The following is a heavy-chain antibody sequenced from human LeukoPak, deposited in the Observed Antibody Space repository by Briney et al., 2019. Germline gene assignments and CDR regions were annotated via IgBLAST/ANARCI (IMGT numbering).Heavy chain of an antibody. CDR1: GGSISSGGYS. Sequence: PSEALSLTCTVSGGSISSGGYSWSWIRQRPGKGLEWIGYIYYSGSTYYNPSLKIRVTISVDTSKNQFSLKLSSVTAADTAVYYCARGAAGIAAAFDGMDVWGQGTTVTVSS. D-gene: IGHD6-13*01. V-gene: IGHV4-31*03. CDR2: IYYSGST. CDR3: ARGAAGIAAAFDGMDV. J-gene: IGHJ6*02.